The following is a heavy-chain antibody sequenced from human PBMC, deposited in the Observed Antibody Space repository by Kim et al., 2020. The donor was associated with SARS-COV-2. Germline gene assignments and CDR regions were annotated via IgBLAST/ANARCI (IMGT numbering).Heavy chain of an antibody. V-gene: IGHV3-53*01. J-gene: IGHJ5*02. Sequence: GGSLRLSCAVSGFAVNINYMTWVRQSPGKGLEWVSVLYSGGSAYYADSVKARFTISRDYSKNTLYLQMESLRAEDTAMYYCARVDHWGQGTLVTVSS. CDR2: LYSGGSA. CDR3: ARVDH. CDR1: GFAVNINY.